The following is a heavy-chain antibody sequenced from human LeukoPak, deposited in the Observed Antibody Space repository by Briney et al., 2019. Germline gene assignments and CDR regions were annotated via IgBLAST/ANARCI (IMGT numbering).Heavy chain of an antibody. CDR1: GLTFSNTW. CDR3: VGNLLGY. D-gene: IGHD1-26*01. Sequence: GGSFRLSCAGSGLTFSNTWMAWVRQAPGKGLEWVGRIMRKTDAGTTDYTAPVKGRFTISRDDSKNTLYLQMNSLKTEDTAVYYCVGNLLGYWGQETLVTVLS. V-gene: IGHV3-15*01. CDR2: IMRKTDAGTT. J-gene: IGHJ4*02.